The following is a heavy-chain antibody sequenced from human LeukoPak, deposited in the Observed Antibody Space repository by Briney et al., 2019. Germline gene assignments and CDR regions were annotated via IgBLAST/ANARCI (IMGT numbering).Heavy chain of an antibody. CDR2: IYYSGST. CDR1: GGSISSSSYY. CDR3: ARRRSSSWCEYYYYGMDV. D-gene: IGHD6-13*01. V-gene: IGHV4-39*01. Sequence: SETLSLTCTVSGGSISSSSYYWGWIRQPPGKGLEWIGSIYYSGSTYYNPSLKSRVTISVDTSKNQFSLKLSSVTAADTAVYYCARRRSSSWCEYYYYGMDVWGQGTTVTVSS. J-gene: IGHJ6*02.